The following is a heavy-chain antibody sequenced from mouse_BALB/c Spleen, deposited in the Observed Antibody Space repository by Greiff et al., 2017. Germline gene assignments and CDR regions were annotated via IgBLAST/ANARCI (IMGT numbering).Heavy chain of an antibody. CDR1: GYAFTNYL. V-gene: IGHV1-54*01. J-gene: IGHJ4*01. CDR2: INPGSGGT. CDR3: ARSNWDEEGYYYAMDY. Sequence: QVQLKESGAELVRPGTSVKVSCKASGYAFTNYLIEWVKQRPGQGLEWIGVINPGSGGTNYNEKFKGKATLTADKSSSTAYMQLSSLTSDDSAVYFCARSNWDEEGYYYAMDYWGQGTSVTVSS. D-gene: IGHD4-1*01.